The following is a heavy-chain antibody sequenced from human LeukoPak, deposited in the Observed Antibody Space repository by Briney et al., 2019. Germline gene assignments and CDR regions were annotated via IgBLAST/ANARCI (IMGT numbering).Heavy chain of an antibody. V-gene: IGHV4-59*01. CDR2: MYYSGST. CDR3: ARDNYYGSGSYLDP. Sequence: PSETLSLTCTVSGGSISSYYWSWIRQPPGKGLEWIGYMYYSGSTNYNPSLKSRVTISVDTSKNQFSLKLSSVTAADTAVYYCARDNYYGSGSYLDPWGQGTLVTVSS. D-gene: IGHD3-10*01. CDR1: GGSISSYY. J-gene: IGHJ5*02.